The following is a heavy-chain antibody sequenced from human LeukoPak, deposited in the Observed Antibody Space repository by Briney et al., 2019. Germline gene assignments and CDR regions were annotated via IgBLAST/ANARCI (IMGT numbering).Heavy chain of an antibody. J-gene: IGHJ4*02. CDR1: GYTFTSYY. CDR3: AREVVVGATHHFDY. V-gene: IGHV1-69*13. CDR2: IIPIFGTA. D-gene: IGHD1-26*01. Sequence: SVKVSCKASGYTFTSYYMHWVRQAPGQGLEWMGGIIPIFGTANYAQKFQGRVTITADESTSTAYMELSSLRSEDTAVYYCAREVVVGATHHFDYWGQGTLVTVSS.